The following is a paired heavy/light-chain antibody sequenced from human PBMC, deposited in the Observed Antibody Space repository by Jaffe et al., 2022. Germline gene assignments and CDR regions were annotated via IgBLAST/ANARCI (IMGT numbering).Light chain of an antibody. CDR3: QQRISWPLT. CDR2: DAS. V-gene: IGKV3-11*01. CDR1: QSVSSY. Sequence: EIVLTQSPATLSLSPGERATLSCRASQSVSSYLAWYQQKPGQAPRLLVYDASYRATGIPARFSGSGSGTDFALTISSLEPEDFAVYYCQQRISWPLTFGGGTKVEIK. J-gene: IGKJ4*01.
Heavy chain of an antibody. J-gene: IGHJ6*03. Sequence: EVQLVESGGGLIQPGGSLRLSCAASGFTFSNHDISWVRQAPGKGLEWVSHIWRSDSDPTYADSVKGRFTISRDNAKNSVFLQMNSLRAEDTAVYYCARETIGYGGTDRNYNYHYMDVWGKGTTVTVSS. CDR2: IWRSDSDP. CDR3: ARETIGYGGTDRNYNYHYMDV. D-gene: IGHD2-2*01. V-gene: IGHV3-48*03. CDR1: GFTFSNHD.